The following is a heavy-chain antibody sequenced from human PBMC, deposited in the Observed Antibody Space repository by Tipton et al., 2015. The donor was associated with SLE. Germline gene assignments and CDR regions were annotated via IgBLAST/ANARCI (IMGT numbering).Heavy chain of an antibody. Sequence: TLSLTCTVSGGSVSSGNYYWSWIRQPAGKGLEWIGSIYHSGSTYYNPSLKSRVTISVDTSKNQFSLKLSSVTAADTAVYYCARHAPMTTVTTFWYFDLWGRGTLVTVSS. V-gene: IGHV4-39*01. J-gene: IGHJ2*01. CDR3: ARHAPMTTVTTFWYFDL. CDR1: GGSVSSGNYY. CDR2: IYHSGST. D-gene: IGHD4-17*01.